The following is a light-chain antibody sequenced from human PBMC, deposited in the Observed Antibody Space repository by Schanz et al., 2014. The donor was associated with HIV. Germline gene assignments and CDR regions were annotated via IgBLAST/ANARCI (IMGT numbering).Light chain of an antibody. CDR3: GTWDDSLNGWV. CDR2: ATY. CDR1: SSNIKFNA. V-gene: IGLV1-44*01. Sequence: QSVLTQPPSASGTPGQRVTISCSGTSSNIKFNAVNWYQPLPGTGPKLLIYATYNRPSGVPDRFSGSESGTSASLAISGLQSEDEADYYCGTWDDSLNGWVFGGGTKVTVL. J-gene: IGLJ3*02.